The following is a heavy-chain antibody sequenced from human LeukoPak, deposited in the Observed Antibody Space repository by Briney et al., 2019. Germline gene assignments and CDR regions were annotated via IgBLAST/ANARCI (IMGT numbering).Heavy chain of an antibody. V-gene: IGHV3-23*01. CDR1: GFSVRNNY. D-gene: IGHD6-19*01. Sequence: PGGSLRLSCAASGFSVRNNYMTWVRQAPGKGLEWVSGISGSGGTTYYADSGRGRFTISRDNSKNTLFLQMNRLGAEDTAVYYCVKGSGRAVAATGKDHFDSWGQGTLVTVSS. CDR3: VKGSGRAVAATGKDHFDS. CDR2: ISGSGGTT. J-gene: IGHJ4*02.